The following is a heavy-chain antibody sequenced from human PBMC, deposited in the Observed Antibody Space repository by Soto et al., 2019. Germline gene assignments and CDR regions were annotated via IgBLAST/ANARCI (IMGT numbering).Heavy chain of an antibody. V-gene: IGHV4-4*02. Sequence: SETLSLTCAVSSGSISSSNWWIWVRQPPGKGLEWIGEIYHSGSTKYNPSLKSRVTISVDKSKNQFSLKLSSVTAADTAVYYCAAGAYYDILTGYRGLFDYWGQGTLVTVSS. D-gene: IGHD3-9*01. CDR3: AAGAYYDILTGYRGLFDY. CDR1: SGSISSSNW. J-gene: IGHJ4*02. CDR2: IYHSGST.